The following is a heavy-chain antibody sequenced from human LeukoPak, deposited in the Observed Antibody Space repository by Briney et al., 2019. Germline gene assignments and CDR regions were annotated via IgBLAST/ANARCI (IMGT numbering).Heavy chain of an antibody. J-gene: IGHJ4*02. CDR3: ARGGVVVAAATFDH. D-gene: IGHD2-15*01. V-gene: IGHV4-4*07. CDR2: IHTSGTT. CDR1: GGSITGHY. Sequence: SETLSLTCAVSGGSITGHYWSWIRQPAAKRVEWIGRIHTSGTTSYNPSLKSRVTMLVDTSKNQFSLKLSSVTAAYAAICYCARGGVVVAAATFDHWGQGTLVTVSS.